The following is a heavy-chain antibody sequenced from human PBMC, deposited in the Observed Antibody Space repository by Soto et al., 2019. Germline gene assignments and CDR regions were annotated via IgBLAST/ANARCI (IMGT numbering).Heavy chain of an antibody. D-gene: IGHD3-10*01. V-gene: IGHV4-59*01. CDR1: GGSISSYY. Sequence: SETLSLTCTVSGGSISSYYWSWIRQPPGKGLEWIGYIYYSGSTNYNPSLKSRVTISVDTSKNQFSLKLSSVTAADTAVYYCARTALRGAYYFDYWGQGTLVTVSS. CDR3: ARTALRGAYYFDY. J-gene: IGHJ4*02. CDR2: IYYSGST.